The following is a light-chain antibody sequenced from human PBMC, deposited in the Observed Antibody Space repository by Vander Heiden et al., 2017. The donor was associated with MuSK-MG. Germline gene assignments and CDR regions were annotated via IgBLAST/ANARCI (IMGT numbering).Light chain of an antibody. Sequence: EIVLTQSPATLSLSPGERATLSCRASQSVSSYLAWYQQKPGQAPRLLIYDASNRATGITARFSGSGYGTDFTLTISSREPEDFAVYYCQQRSNGHPQLTFGGGTKVEIK. CDR2: DAS. J-gene: IGKJ4*01. CDR3: QQRSNGHPQLT. V-gene: IGKV3-11*01. CDR1: QSVSSY.